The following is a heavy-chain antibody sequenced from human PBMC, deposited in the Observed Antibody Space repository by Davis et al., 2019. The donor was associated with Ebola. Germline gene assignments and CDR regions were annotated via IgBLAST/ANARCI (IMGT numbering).Heavy chain of an antibody. Sequence: ASVKVSCKASGYTFTSYGISWVRQAPGQGLEWMGWISAYNGNTNYAQKLQGRVTMTTDTSTSTAYMELRSLRSDDTAVYHCARDQRDYYGSGSYSWFDPWGQGTLVTVSS. J-gene: IGHJ5*02. CDR3: ARDQRDYYGSGSYSWFDP. CDR2: ISAYNGNT. V-gene: IGHV1-18*01. D-gene: IGHD3-10*01. CDR1: GYTFTSYG.